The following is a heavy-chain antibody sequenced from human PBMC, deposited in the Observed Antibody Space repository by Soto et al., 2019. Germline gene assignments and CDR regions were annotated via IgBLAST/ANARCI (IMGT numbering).Heavy chain of an antibody. Sequence: GASVKVSCKASGYTFTSYGISWVRQAPGQGLEWMGWISAYNGNTNYAQKLKGRVTMTTDTSTSTAYMELRSLRSDDTAVYYCARGYSYGSSSYYYYYGMDVWGQGTTVTVSS. CDR1: GYTFTSYG. D-gene: IGHD5-18*01. CDR3: ARGYSYGSSSYYYYYGMDV. V-gene: IGHV1-18*01. CDR2: ISAYNGNT. J-gene: IGHJ6*02.